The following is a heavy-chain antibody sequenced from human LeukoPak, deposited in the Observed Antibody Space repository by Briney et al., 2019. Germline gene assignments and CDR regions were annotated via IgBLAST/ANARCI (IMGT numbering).Heavy chain of an antibody. V-gene: IGHV3-30*18. Sequence: GGSLRLSCAASGFTFSSYGMHWVRQAPGKGLEWVVVISYDGSNKYYADSVKGRFTISRDNSKNTLYLQMNSLRAEDTAVYYCAKPLGYSGYDFGYWGQGTLVTVSS. CDR2: ISYDGSNK. J-gene: IGHJ4*02. D-gene: IGHD5-12*01. CDR3: AKPLGYSGYDFGY. CDR1: GFTFSSYG.